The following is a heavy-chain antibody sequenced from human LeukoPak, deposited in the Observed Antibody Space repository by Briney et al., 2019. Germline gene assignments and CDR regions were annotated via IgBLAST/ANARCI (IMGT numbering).Heavy chain of an antibody. J-gene: IGHJ4*02. CDR2: INSDGSST. Sequence: GGSLRLSCAASGLTFRSYWMHWVRPAPGKGLVWVSRINSDGSSTSYADSVKGRFTISRDNAKNTLYLAKNRTRAEDTAVYYCSRDKRMATIDYWGQGTLVTVSS. CDR3: SRDKRMATIDY. V-gene: IGHV3-74*01. CDR1: GLTFRSYW. D-gene: IGHD5-12*01.